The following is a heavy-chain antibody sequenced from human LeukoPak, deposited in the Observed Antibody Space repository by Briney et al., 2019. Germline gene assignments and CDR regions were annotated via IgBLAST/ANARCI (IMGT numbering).Heavy chain of an antibody. CDR2: ISGSGGST. CDR1: GFTFSSYA. Sequence: PGGSLRLSCAASGFTFSSYAMSWVRQAPGKGLEWVSAISGSGGSTYYADSVKGRFTISRDNSKNTLYLQMNSLRAEDTAVYYCAKTGYGSGSYYPAYWGQGTLVTVSS. CDR3: AKTGYGSGSYYPAY. J-gene: IGHJ4*02. D-gene: IGHD3-10*01. V-gene: IGHV3-23*01.